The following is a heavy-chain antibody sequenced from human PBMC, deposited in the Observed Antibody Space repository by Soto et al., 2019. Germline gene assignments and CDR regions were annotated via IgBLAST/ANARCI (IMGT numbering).Heavy chain of an antibody. Sequence: SETLSLTCTVSGGSISSYYWSWIRQPPGKGLEWIGYIYYSGSTYYNPSLKSRVTISVDRSKNQFSLKLSSVTAADTAVYYCARHLSVDYFDYWGQGALVTVSS. CDR2: IYYSGST. CDR3: ARHLSVDYFDY. CDR1: GGSISSYY. J-gene: IGHJ4*02. V-gene: IGHV4-59*08.